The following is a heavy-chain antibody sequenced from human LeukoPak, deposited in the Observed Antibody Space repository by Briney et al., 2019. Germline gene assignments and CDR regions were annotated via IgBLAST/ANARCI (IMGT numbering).Heavy chain of an antibody. CDR1: GYIFTTYW. CDR3: ARRELDVDLFDY. V-gene: IGHV5-51*01. CDR2: IYPGDSDT. J-gene: IGHJ4*02. D-gene: IGHD5-12*01. Sequence: PGESLKISCKGSGYIFTTYWIGWVRQMPGKGPEWMGIIYPGDSDTRYSPSFQGQVTISADKSINTAYLQWSSLKASDTAMYYCARRELDVDLFDYWGQGTLVTVSS.